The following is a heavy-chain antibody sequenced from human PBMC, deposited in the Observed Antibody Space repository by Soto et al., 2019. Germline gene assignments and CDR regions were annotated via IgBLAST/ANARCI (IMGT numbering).Heavy chain of an antibody. D-gene: IGHD2-2*02. J-gene: IGHJ6*02. V-gene: IGHV1-69*13. CDR3: ASGSPEPGSTCCYKALMCPYYYYYGIDV. Sequence: SVKVSCKASGGTFSSYAISWVRQAPGQGLEWMGGIIPIFGTANYAQKFQGRVTITADESTSTAYMELSSLRSEDTAVYYCASGSPEPGSTCCYKALMCPYYYYYGIDVWGQGTTVTVSS. CDR2: IIPIFGTA. CDR1: GGTFSSYA.